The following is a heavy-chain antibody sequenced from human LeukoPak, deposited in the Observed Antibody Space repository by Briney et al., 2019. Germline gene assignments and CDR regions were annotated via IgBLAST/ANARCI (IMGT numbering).Heavy chain of an antibody. D-gene: IGHD6-19*01. J-gene: IGHJ4*02. Sequence: GGSLRLSCAASGFTFSTFNMNWVRQAPGKGLEWVSSIDTSTDYIHYADSVRGRFTISRDNAKNSLFLRIESLRAEDTAIYYCATSRRASDWYIADYWGQGTLVTVSS. CDR2: IDTSTDYI. CDR3: ATSRRASDWYIADY. CDR1: GFTFSTFN. V-gene: IGHV3-21*04.